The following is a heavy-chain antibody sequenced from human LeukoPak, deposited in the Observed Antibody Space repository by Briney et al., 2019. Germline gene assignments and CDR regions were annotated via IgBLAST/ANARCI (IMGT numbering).Heavy chain of an antibody. CDR2: IYSGGST. V-gene: IGHV3-66*01. CDR3: ARAAGSVYYNS. J-gene: IGHJ4*02. Sequence: GGSLRLSCAASGFTVSSNNINWVRQAPGKGLEWVSVIYSGGSTYYADSVKGRFTISRDNSKNTLYLQMNSLRAEDTAVYYCARAAGSVYYNSWGQGSLVTVSS. D-gene: IGHD3-10*01. CDR1: GFTVSSNN.